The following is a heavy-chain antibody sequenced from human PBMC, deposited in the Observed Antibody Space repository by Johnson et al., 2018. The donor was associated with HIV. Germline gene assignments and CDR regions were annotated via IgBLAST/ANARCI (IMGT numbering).Heavy chain of an antibody. CDR1: GFTVSSNY. CDR2: ISSSGSTI. Sequence: QVQLVESGGGLVKPGGSLRLSCAASGFTVSSNYMSWIRQAPGKGLEWVSYISSSGSTIYYADSVKGRFTISRDNAKNSLYLQMNSLRAEDTAVYYCARAGRLGYCSGGSCYSPAFDIWGQGTMVTVS. V-gene: IGHV3-11*04. J-gene: IGHJ3*02. D-gene: IGHD2-15*01. CDR3: ARAGRLGYCSGGSCYSPAFDI.